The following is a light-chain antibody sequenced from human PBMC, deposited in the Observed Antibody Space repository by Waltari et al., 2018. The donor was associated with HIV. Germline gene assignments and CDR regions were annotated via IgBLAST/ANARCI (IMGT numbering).Light chain of an antibody. CDR1: TLPTKF. J-gene: IGLJ2*01. CDR2: KDN. CDR3: QSADSSGTS. V-gene: IGLV3-25*03. Sequence: SDEVTQTPSVSVSPGQTARITCSGETLPTKFVYWYQQKPGQAPVVVIYKDNERPSGIPERFSGSSSGTRATLTISGVQAEDEADYYCQSADSSGTSFGGGTKLTV.